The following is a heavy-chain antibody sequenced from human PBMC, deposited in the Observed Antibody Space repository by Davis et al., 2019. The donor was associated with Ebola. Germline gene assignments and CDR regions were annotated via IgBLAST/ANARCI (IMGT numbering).Heavy chain of an antibody. CDR3: ARVRVGATGMDV. V-gene: IGHV1-2*02. CDR1: GYTFTSYY. D-gene: IGHD1-26*01. Sequence: ASVKVSCKASGYTFTSYYMHWVRQAPGQGLEWMGWINPNSGGTNYAQKFQGRVTMTRETSISTAYMELSRLRSDDTAVYYCARVRVGATGMDVWGQGTTVTVSS. CDR2: INPNSGGT. J-gene: IGHJ6*02.